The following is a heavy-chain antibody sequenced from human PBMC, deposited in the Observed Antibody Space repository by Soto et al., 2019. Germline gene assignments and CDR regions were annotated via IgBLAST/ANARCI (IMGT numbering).Heavy chain of an antibody. CDR3: ATAIRITIFGVNSILDV. D-gene: IGHD3-3*01. Sequence: ASVKVSCKASGYTFTSYYMHWVRQAPGQGLEWMGIINPSGGSTSYAQKFQGRVTMTEDTSTDTAYMELSSLRSEDTAVYYCATAIRITIFGVNSILDVWGKGTTVTVSS. V-gene: IGHV1-46*01. J-gene: IGHJ6*04. CDR1: GYTFTSYY. CDR2: INPSGGST.